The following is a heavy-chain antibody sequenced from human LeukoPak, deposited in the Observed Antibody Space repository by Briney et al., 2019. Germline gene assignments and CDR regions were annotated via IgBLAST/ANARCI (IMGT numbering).Heavy chain of an antibody. Sequence: GGSLRLSCETSGFMFNKHWMSWVRQAPGKGLEWVSAISGSGGSTYYADSVKGRFTISRDNSKNTLYLQMNSLRAEDTAVYYCAKARIAVAGYFDYWGQGTLVTVSS. V-gene: IGHV3-23*01. CDR2: ISGSGGST. CDR1: GFMFNKHW. J-gene: IGHJ4*02. CDR3: AKARIAVAGYFDY. D-gene: IGHD6-19*01.